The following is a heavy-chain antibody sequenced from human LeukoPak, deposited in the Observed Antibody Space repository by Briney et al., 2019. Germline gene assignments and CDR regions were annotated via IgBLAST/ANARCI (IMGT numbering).Heavy chain of an antibody. CDR2: IIPILGIA. J-gene: IGHJ6*02. CDR1: GGTFSSYA. CDR3: ARGYCSSTSCYRGNYYYGMDV. D-gene: IGHD2-2*02. V-gene: IGHV1-69*04. Sequence: ASVKVSCKASGGTFSSYAISWVRQAPGQGLEWMGRIIPILGIANYAQKFQGRVTITADKSTSTAYMELSSLRSEDTAVYYCARGYCSSTSCYRGNYYYGMDVWGQGTTVTVSS.